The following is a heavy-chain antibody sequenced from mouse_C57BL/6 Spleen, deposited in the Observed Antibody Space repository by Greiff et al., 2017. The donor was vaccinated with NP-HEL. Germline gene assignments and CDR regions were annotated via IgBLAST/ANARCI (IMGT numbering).Heavy chain of an antibody. V-gene: IGHV1-52*01. CDR2: IDPSDSET. Sequence: QVHVKQPGAELVRPGSSVKLSCKASGYTFTSYWMHWVKQRPIQGLEWIGNIDPSDSETHYNQKFKDKATLTVDKSSSTAYMQLSSLTSEDSAVYYCARNYDYDSFDYWGQGTTLTVSS. CDR1: GYTFTSYW. D-gene: IGHD2-4*01. J-gene: IGHJ2*01. CDR3: ARNYDYDSFDY.